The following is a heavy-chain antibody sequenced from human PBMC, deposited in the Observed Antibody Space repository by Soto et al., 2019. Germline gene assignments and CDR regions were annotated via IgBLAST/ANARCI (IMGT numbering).Heavy chain of an antibody. D-gene: IGHD5-12*01. CDR1: EGSICHGGPY. J-gene: IGHJ4*02. Sequence: TLSLNCPVSEGSICHGGPYWSWIRQHPGKGLEWIGYIYHSGSTYYNPSLKSRVTISVDRSKNQFSLKLSSVTAADTAVYYCAAGGGLPRYYWGQGTLVTVSS. CDR3: AAGGGLPRYY. V-gene: IGHV4-31*03. CDR2: IYHSGST.